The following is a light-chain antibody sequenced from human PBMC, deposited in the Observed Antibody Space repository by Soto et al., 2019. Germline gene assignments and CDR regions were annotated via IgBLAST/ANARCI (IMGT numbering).Light chain of an antibody. CDR3: LQYNGYYRT. Sequence: DIQMTHSPSTLSASVGDTVTITFRASQTISVWLAWYQQRPGKAPNLLIFDASTLESGVPSRFSGSGSGTTFTLTISSLQSDDFATYYCLQYNGYYRTFGQGTKVDIK. J-gene: IGKJ1*01. V-gene: IGKV1-5*01. CDR1: QTISVW. CDR2: DAS.